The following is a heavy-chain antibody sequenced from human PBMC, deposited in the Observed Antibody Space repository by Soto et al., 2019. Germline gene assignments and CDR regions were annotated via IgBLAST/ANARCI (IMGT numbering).Heavy chain of an antibody. CDR3: AKDTTDVWSGYYPDYYYYYGMDV. CDR1: GFTFSSYA. D-gene: IGHD3-3*01. V-gene: IGHV3-23*01. Sequence: GGSLRLSCAASGFTFSSYAMSWVRQAPGKGLEWVSAINGSGGRTYYADSVKGRFTISRDNSKNTLYLQMNSLRAEDTAVYYCAKDTTDVWSGYYPDYYYYYGMDVWGQGTTVTVSS. J-gene: IGHJ6*02. CDR2: INGSGGRT.